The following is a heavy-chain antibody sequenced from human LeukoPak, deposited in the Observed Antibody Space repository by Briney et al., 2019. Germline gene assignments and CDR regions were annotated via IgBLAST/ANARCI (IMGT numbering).Heavy chain of an antibody. D-gene: IGHD3-10*01. CDR3: ARENYGSGSYRDYYYGMDV. V-gene: IGHV3-21*01. CDR1: GSTFSSYS. J-gene: IGHJ6*04. CDR2: ISSSSYI. Sequence: GGSLRLSCAASGSTFSSYSINWVRQAPGKGLEWVSSISSSSYIYYADSVKGRFTISRDNAKNSLYLQMNSLRAEDTAVYYCARENYGSGSYRDYYYGMDVWGKGTTVTVSS.